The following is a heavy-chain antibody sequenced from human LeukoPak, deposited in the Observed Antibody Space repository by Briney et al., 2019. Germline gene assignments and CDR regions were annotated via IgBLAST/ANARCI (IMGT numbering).Heavy chain of an antibody. Sequence: PGGSLRLSCTASGFTFSSYAMHWVRQAPGKGLEYVSAISSNGGSTYYANSVKGRFTISRDNSKNTLYLQMGSLRAEDMAVYYCARDPGGPIVVVPAAEVYFDYWGQGTLVTVSS. CDR1: GFTFSSYA. D-gene: IGHD2-2*01. J-gene: IGHJ4*02. CDR2: ISSNGGST. V-gene: IGHV3-64*01. CDR3: ARDPGGPIVVVPAAEVYFDY.